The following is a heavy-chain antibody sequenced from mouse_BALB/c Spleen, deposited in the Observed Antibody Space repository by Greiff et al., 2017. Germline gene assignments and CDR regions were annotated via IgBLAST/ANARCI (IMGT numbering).Heavy chain of an antibody. V-gene: IGHV1-7*01. D-gene: IGHD2-3*01. J-gene: IGHJ1*01. CDR3: ASGDGYYVDFDV. CDR1: GYTFTSYW. Sequence: QVQLQQSGAELAKPGASVKMSCKASGYTFTSYWMHWVKQRPGQGLEWIGYINPSTGYTEYNQKFKDKATLTADKSSSTAYMQLSSLTSEDSAVYYCASGDGYYVDFDVWGAGTTVTVSS. CDR2: INPSTGYT.